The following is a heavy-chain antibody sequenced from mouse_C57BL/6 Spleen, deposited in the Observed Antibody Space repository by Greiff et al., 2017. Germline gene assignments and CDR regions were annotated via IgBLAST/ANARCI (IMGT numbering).Heavy chain of an antibody. CDR1: GYTFTDYY. CDR3: ARRGPYDGYYWYFDV. Sequence: EVQLQQSGPELVKPGASVKISCKASGYTFTDYYMNWVKQSHGKSLEWIGDINPNNGGTSYNQKFKGKATLTVDKSSSTAYMELRSLTSEDSAVYYCARRGPYDGYYWYFDVWGTGTTVTVSS. D-gene: IGHD2-3*01. V-gene: IGHV1-26*01. J-gene: IGHJ1*03. CDR2: INPNNGGT.